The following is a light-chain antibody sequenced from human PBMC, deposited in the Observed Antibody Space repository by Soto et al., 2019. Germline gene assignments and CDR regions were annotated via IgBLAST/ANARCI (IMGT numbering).Light chain of an antibody. CDR1: TSNIGTNT. Sequence: QSALTQSPSASATPGQRVTISCSGSTSNIGTNTVNWYQQLPGTAPKLLIYTNDQRPSGVPDRFSGSKSGTSASLAISGLQSEDEADYYCAAWDDRLNGRVFGGGTKLTVL. J-gene: IGLJ3*02. CDR2: TND. CDR3: AAWDDRLNGRV. V-gene: IGLV1-44*01.